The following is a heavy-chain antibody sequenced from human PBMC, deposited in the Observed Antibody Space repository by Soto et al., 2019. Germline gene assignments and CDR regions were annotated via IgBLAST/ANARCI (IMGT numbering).Heavy chain of an antibody. J-gene: IGHJ6*02. CDR2: IYYSGST. V-gene: IGHV4-31*03. Sequence: QVQLQESGPGLVKPSQTLSLTCTVSGGSISSGGYYWSWIRQHPGKGLEWIGYIYYSGSTYYNPSLKSRVTISVDTSKNQFSLKLSSVTAADTAVYYCARGVAHSARPIAAAHRWYGMDVWGQGTTVTVSS. D-gene: IGHD6-13*01. CDR1: GGSISSGGYY. CDR3: ARGVAHSARPIAAAHRWYGMDV.